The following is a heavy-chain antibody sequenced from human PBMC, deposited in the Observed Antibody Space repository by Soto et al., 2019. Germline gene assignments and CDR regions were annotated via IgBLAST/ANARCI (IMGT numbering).Heavy chain of an antibody. J-gene: IGHJ2*01. CDR3: AATPSRIVGANRRYWYFDL. CDR1: GFTFTSSA. V-gene: IGHV1-58*01. D-gene: IGHD1-26*01. Sequence: ASVKVSCKASGFTFTSSAVQWVRQARGQRLEWIGWIVVGSGNTNYAQKFQERVTITRDMSTSTAYMELSSLRSEDTAVYYCAATPSRIVGANRRYWYFDLWGRGTLVTVSS. CDR2: IVVGSGNT.